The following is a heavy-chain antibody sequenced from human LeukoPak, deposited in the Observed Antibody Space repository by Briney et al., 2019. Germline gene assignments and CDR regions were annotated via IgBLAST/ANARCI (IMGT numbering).Heavy chain of an antibody. J-gene: IGHJ4*02. D-gene: IGHD4-17*01. CDR2: ISYDGSNK. V-gene: IGHV3-30*04. Sequence: GRSLRLSCAASGFTFSTYTIHWVRQAPGKGLEWVAVISYDGSNKYYADSVKGRFTISRDNSKNTLYLQMNSLRAEDTAVYYCARDTVTTWEEYYFDYWGQGTLVTVSS. CDR1: GFTFSTYT. CDR3: ARDTVTTWEEYYFDY.